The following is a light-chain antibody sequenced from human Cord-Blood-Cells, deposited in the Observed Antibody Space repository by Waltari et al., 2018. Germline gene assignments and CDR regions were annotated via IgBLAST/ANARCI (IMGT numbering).Light chain of an antibody. CDR1: SSDVGGYNY. Sequence: QSALTQPRSVSGSPGPSVTISCTATSSDVGGYNYVPWYQQHPGKAPKLMIYDVSKRPSGVPDRFSGSKSGNTASLTISGLQAEDEADYYCCSYAGSYNVVFGGGTKLTVL. CDR3: CSYAGSYNVV. J-gene: IGLJ2*01. CDR2: DVS. V-gene: IGLV2-11*01.